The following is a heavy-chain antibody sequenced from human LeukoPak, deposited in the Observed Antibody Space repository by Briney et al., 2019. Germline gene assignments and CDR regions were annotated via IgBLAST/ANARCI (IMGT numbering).Heavy chain of an antibody. CDR3: ARTHYCGGDCYAGPFDY. Sequence: GGSLRLSCAASGFTFSSYSMNWVRQAPGKGLEWVSSISSSSSYIYYADSVKGRFTISRDNAKNSLYLQMNSLRAEDTAVYYCARTHYCGGDCYAGPFDYWGQGTLVTVSS. J-gene: IGHJ4*02. V-gene: IGHV3-21*01. CDR1: GFTFSSYS. CDR2: ISSSSSYI. D-gene: IGHD2-21*02.